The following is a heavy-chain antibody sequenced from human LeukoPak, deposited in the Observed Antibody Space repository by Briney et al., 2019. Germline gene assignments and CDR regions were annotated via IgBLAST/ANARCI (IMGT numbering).Heavy chain of an antibody. J-gene: IGHJ4*02. D-gene: IGHD5-24*01. CDR3: ARGLDGYGTFDY. Sequence: PSETLSLTCTVSGGSISSYYWTWIRQPAGKGLAWIGRIYASGTSNYNPSLKSRVTISADKSKNQFSLRLSSVTAADTAVYYCARGLDGYGTFDYWGQGTLVTVSS. V-gene: IGHV4-4*07. CDR1: GGSISSYY. CDR2: IYASGTS.